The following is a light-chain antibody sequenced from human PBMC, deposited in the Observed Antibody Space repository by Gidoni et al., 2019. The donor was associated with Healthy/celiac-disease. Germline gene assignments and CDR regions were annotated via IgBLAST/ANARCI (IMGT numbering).Light chain of an antibody. V-gene: IGKV1-39*01. J-gene: IGKJ3*01. CDR3: QQSYSTPPVFT. CDR1: QSISSY. Sequence: DIQMTQSPSSLSASVGDRVTITCRASQSISSYLNWYQQKPGKAPTLLIYAASSLQSGVPSRFSCSGSGTDFTLSISSLQPEDFSTYYCQQSYSTPPVFTFGPGTKVDIK. CDR2: AAS.